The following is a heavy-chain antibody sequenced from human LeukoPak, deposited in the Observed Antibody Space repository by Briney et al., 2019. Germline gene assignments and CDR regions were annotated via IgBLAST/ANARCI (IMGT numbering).Heavy chain of an antibody. CDR2: ITYGGTT. V-gene: IGHV4-39*01. Sequence: PSETLSLTCFVSGGSIRSSDYCWSWIRQPPGKEVEWIASITYGGTTYYNPSLQSRVTISVDTSKNQFSLRLNSVTAADTAVYFCARYVVYGSGKYYFDYWGQGSLVTVSS. CDR3: ARYVVYGSGKYYFDY. J-gene: IGHJ4*02. CDR1: GGSIRSSDYC. D-gene: IGHD3-10*01.